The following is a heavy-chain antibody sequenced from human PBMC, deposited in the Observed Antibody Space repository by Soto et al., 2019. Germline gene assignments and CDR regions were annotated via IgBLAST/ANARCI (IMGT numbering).Heavy chain of an antibody. CDR3: ARGGYEHYYYYGMDV. D-gene: IGHD5-12*01. CDR2: IYYSGST. Sequence: SETLSLTCTVSGGSISSYYWSWIRQPPGKGLEWIGYIYYSGSTNYNPSLKSRVTISVDTSKNQFSLKLSSVTAADTAVYYCARGGYEHYYYYGMDVWGQGTTVTVSS. J-gene: IGHJ6*02. V-gene: IGHV4-59*01. CDR1: GGSISSYY.